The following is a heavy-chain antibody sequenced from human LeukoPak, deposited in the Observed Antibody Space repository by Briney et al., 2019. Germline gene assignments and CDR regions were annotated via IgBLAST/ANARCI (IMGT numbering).Heavy chain of an antibody. D-gene: IGHD4-17*01. J-gene: IGHJ6*02. CDR2: MIPIFGTA. CDR1: GGIYSRYA. CDR3: ARAVLTTVTTNYYYGMDV. Sequence: SVTVSCQGSGGIYSRYAMNWVRQARGQGLEWMGGMIPIFGTANSAQKFQGRVTITADEPTSTDYMELSSLRSEDTAVYYCARAVLTTVTTNYYYGMDVWGQGTTVTVSS. V-gene: IGHV1-69*13.